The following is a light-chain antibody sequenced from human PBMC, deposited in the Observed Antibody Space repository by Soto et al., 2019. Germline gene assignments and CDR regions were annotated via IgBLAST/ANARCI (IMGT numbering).Light chain of an antibody. CDR3: QQYNNWWT. CDR2: AAS. Sequence: IVMTQSPATLSVSPGERATLSGRASQSLRSNLAWYQHKPGQPPRLLIYAASTRATGIPARFSGSVSGTEFTLTISSLQSEDFAVYYCQQYNNWWTFGQGTKVEIK. V-gene: IGKV3-15*01. CDR1: QSLRSN. J-gene: IGKJ1*01.